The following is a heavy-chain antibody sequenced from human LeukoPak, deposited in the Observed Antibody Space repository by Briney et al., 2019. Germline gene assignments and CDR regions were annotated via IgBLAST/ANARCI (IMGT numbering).Heavy chain of an antibody. CDR1: GGSFSGYY. CDR2: IYYSGST. Sequence: SETLSLTCAVYGGSFSGYYWSWIRQPPGKGLEWIGSIYYSGSTYYNPSLKSRVTISVDTSKNQFSLKLSSVTAADTAVYYCASTRYYYNSRSYGAPYYFDYWGQGTLVTVSS. V-gene: IGHV4-34*01. J-gene: IGHJ4*02. D-gene: IGHD3-10*01. CDR3: ASTRYYYNSRSYGAPYYFDY.